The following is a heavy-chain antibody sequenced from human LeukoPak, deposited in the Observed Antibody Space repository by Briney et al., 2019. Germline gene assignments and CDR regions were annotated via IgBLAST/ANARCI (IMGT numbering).Heavy chain of an antibody. V-gene: IGHV3-53*01. CDR2: IYGGGNI. D-gene: IGHD5-24*01. J-gene: IGHJ4*02. CDR3: ARGAGYNYPYYFDY. CDR1: GFTISSNY. Sequence: GGSLRLSCAASGFTISSNYMNWVRQAPGKGLEWVSVIYGGGNIYYADSVKGRFTISRDNSKNTLYLQMNSLRAEDTAVYYCARGAGYNYPYYFDYWGQGTLVTVSS.